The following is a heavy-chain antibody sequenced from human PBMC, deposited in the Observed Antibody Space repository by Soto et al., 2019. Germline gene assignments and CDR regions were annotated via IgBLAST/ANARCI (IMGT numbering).Heavy chain of an antibody. CDR3: ARDVLRATDSSGDLWIDH. CDR2: ISYYGTNK. CDR1: AFTFSSYA. J-gene: IGHJ5*01. Sequence: SLRLSCAASAFTFSSYAMHWARQAPRMGLERVAVISYYGTNKYYADSVKGRFTISRDNSRNTLFLQMNSLRPEDTAVHSCARDVLRATDSSGDLWIDHWGQGTLATVYS. D-gene: IGHD3-22*01. V-gene: IGHV3-30-3*01.